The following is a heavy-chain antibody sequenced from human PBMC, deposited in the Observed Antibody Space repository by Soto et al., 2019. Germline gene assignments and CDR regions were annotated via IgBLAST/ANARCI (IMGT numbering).Heavy chain of an antibody. CDR3: APRPRGYTYYFDS. J-gene: IGHJ4*02. Sequence: QITLKESGPPLVKPTQTLTLTCTFSGFSLSTRGVAVGWFRQPPGKALEWLALIYWDEDKSYSPSLESRLTSTDDTSKNHVDLTVTNRDPVDTATYYCAPRPRGYTYYFDSWGQGTLVTVSS. V-gene: IGHV2-5*02. CDR1: GFSLSTRGVA. CDR2: IYWDEDK. D-gene: IGHD5-12*01.